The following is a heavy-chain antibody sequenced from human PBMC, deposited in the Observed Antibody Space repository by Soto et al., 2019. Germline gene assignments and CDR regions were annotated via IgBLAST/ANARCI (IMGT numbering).Heavy chain of an antibody. V-gene: IGHV3-30*18. CDR2: ISYDGSNK. D-gene: IGHD4-17*01. J-gene: IGHJ4*02. CDR3: AKGIDYGDLALDY. Sequence: ESGGGVVQPGRSLRLSCAASGFTFSSYGMHWVRQAPGKGLEWVAVISYDGSNKYYADSVKGRFTISRDNSKNTLYLQMNSLRAEDTAVYYCAKGIDYGDLALDYWGQGTLVTVSS. CDR1: GFTFSSYG.